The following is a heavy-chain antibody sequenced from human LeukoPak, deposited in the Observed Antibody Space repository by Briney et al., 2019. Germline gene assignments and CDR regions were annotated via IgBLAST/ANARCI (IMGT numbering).Heavy chain of an antibody. CDR1: GGSFSGYY. CDR2: INHSGST. V-gene: IGHV4-34*01. D-gene: IGHD5-24*01. CDR3: ASLGTDVEIDY. J-gene: IGHJ4*02. Sequence: PSETLSLTCAVYGGSFSGYYWSWIRQPPGKGLEWIGEINHSGSTNYNPSLRSRVTISVDTSKNQFSLKLSSVTAADTAVYYCASLGTDVEIDYWGQGTLVTVSS.